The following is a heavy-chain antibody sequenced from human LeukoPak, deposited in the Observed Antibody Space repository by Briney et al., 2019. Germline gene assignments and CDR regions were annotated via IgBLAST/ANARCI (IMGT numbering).Heavy chain of an antibody. D-gene: IGHD1-26*01. CDR1: GGSISSGGYY. J-gene: IGHJ5*02. Sequence: PSETLSLTCTVSGGSISSGGYYWSWIRQPPGKGLEWIGYIYHSGSTYYNPSLKSRVTISVDRSKNQFSLKLSSVTAADTAVYYCARSLATNWFDPWGQGTLVTVSS. CDR3: ARSLATNWFDP. V-gene: IGHV4-30-2*01. CDR2: IYHSGST.